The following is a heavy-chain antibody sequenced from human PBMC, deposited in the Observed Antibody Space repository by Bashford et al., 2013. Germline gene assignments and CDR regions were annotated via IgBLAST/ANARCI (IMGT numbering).Heavy chain of an antibody. Sequence: SETLSLTCAVSGGSINNNNWWTWVRQSPGKGLEWIGEIYFDGRTNYTPSLKSRISISLDKTKDEFSLRVNSVTAADTAVYYCARGYSSSVIDYWGQGTLVTVSS. V-gene: IGHV4-4*02. D-gene: IGHD6-13*01. J-gene: IGHJ4*02. CDR2: IYFDGRT. CDR1: GGSINNNNW. CDR3: ARGYSSSVIDY.